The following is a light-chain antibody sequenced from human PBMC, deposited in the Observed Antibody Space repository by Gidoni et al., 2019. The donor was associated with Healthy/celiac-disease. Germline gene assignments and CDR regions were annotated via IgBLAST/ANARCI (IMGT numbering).Light chain of an antibody. J-gene: IGLJ2*01. CDR1: SSDVGGYNY. CDR3: SSDTSSSTVV. CDR2: EVS. V-gene: IGLV2-14*01. Sequence: SPGQSITISCTGTSSDVGGYNYVSWYQQHPGKAPKLMIYEVSNRPSGVSNRFSGSKSGNTASLTISGLQAEDEADYYCSSDTSSSTVVFGGGTKLTVL.